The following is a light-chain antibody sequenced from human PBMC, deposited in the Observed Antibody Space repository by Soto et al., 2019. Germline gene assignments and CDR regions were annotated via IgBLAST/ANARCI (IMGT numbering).Light chain of an antibody. CDR1: SSDVGGYNY. V-gene: IGLV2-14*01. CDR3: TSYTSSSTLRV. Sequence: QSALTQPASVSGSPGQSITISCTGTSSDVGGYNYVSWYQQHPGRAPKLMIYGVSNRPSGVSNRFSGSKSGNTASLTISGLQAEDEADYYFTSYTSSSTLRVFGGGTKLTVL. J-gene: IGLJ3*02. CDR2: GVS.